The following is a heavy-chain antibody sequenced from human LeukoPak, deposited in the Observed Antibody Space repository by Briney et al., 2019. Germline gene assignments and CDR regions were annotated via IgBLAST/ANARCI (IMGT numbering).Heavy chain of an antibody. Sequence: GGTLRLSCAASGFTLSSYAMSGVRQAPGKGLEWGSAISGSGGSTYYADSVKGRFTISRDNSKNTLYLQMNSLRAEDTAVYYCAKDPSGYCSGGSCYSGWFDPWGQGTLVTVSS. CDR1: GFTLSSYA. J-gene: IGHJ5*02. V-gene: IGHV3-23*01. D-gene: IGHD2-15*01. CDR2: ISGSGGST. CDR3: AKDPSGYCSGGSCYSGWFDP.